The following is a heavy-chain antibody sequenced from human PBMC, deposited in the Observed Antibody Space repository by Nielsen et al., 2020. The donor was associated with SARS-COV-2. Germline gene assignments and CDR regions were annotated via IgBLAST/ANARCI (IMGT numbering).Heavy chain of an antibody. V-gene: IGHV4-59*08. J-gene: IGHJ4*02. Sequence: SETLSLTCTVSGGSISSYYWSWIRQPPGKGLEWIGYIYYSGSTNYNPSLKGRVTISVDTSKNQFSLKLSSVTAADTAVYYCARVVVAATSYFDYWGQGTLVTVSS. CDR2: IYYSGST. CDR3: ARVVVAATSYFDY. D-gene: IGHD2-15*01. CDR1: GGSISSYY.